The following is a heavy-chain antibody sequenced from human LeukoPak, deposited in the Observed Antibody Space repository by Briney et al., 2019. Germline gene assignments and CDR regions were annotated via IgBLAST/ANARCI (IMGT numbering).Heavy chain of an antibody. V-gene: IGHV3-48*03. D-gene: IGHD1-26*01. CDR3: ASSGSYSDY. J-gene: IGHJ4*02. CDR1: GFTFSSYE. Sequence: GGSLRLSCAASGFTFSSYEMKWVRQAPGKGLEWVSYISSSGSTISYADSVKGRFTISRGNAKNSLFLQMDSLRAEDTAVYYCASSGSYSDYWGQGTLVTVSS. CDR2: ISSSGSTI.